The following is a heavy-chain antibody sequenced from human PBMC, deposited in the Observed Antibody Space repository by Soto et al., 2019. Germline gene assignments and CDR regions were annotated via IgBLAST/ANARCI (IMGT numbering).Heavy chain of an antibody. D-gene: IGHD3-3*01. J-gene: IGHJ6*03. Sequence: ASVKVSCKASGYTFTSYDINWVRQATGQGLEWMGWMNPNSGNTGYAQKFQGRVTMTRNTSISTAYMELSSLRSEDTAVYYCASGCYDFWSGYPRKYYCYYMDVWGKGTTVTVSS. V-gene: IGHV1-8*01. CDR2: MNPNSGNT. CDR3: ASGCYDFWSGYPRKYYCYYMDV. CDR1: GYTFTSYD.